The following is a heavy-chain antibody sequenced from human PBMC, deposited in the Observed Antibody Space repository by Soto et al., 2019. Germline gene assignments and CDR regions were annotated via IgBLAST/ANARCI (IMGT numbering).Heavy chain of an antibody. CDR3: ARVKGAMVRGVPDY. Sequence: PSVKVSCKASGYTFTSYGISWVRQVPGQGLEWMGWISAYNGNTNYAQKLQGRVTMTTDTSTSTAYMELRSLRSDDTAVYYCARVKGAMVRGVPDYWGQGTLVTVSS. J-gene: IGHJ4*02. D-gene: IGHD3-10*01. V-gene: IGHV1-18*04. CDR1: GYTFTSYG. CDR2: ISAYNGNT.